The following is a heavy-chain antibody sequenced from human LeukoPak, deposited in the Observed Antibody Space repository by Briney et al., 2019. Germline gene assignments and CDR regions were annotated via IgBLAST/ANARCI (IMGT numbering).Heavy chain of an antibody. CDR2: ISSSSSYI. Sequence: GGSLRLSCAASGVTFSSYSMNWVRQAPGKGLEGVSSISSSSSYIYYADSVKGRFTISRDNAKNSLYLQMNSRKAEDTAVYYCAREGPIQVWFTTGDAFDIWGQGTMVTASS. V-gene: IGHV3-21*01. J-gene: IGHJ3*02. CDR3: AREGPIQVWFTTGDAFDI. D-gene: IGHD5-18*01. CDR1: GVTFSSYS.